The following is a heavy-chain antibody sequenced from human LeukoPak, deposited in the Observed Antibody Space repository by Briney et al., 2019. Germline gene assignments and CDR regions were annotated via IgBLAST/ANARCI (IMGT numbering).Heavy chain of an antibody. CDR1: GGSISSYY. CDR3: ARHAVGSVSYNFDH. J-gene: IGHJ4*02. V-gene: IGHV4-59*08. D-gene: IGHD3-10*01. CDR2: IYYSGST. Sequence: PSETLSLTCTVSGGSISSYYWSWIRQPPGKGLEWIGYIYYSGSTKYNPSLKSRVTISVDTSNNQFSLKLSSVTAADAAVYYCARHAVGSVSYNFDHWGQGTLVTVSS.